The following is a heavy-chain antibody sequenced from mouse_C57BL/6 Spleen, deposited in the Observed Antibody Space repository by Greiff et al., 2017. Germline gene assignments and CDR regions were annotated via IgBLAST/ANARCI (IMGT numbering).Heavy chain of an antibody. J-gene: IGHJ2*01. V-gene: IGHV14-1*01. CDR3: ATILYFLYLDY. CDR2: IEPEDGDT. Sequence: VQLQQSGAELVRPGASVKLSCTASGYNFTDYYMHWVKQSPGQGLEWIGKIEPEDGDTDYDPKFKGKATMTADTSSSTAYMQLSSLTSEDSAVYYCATILYFLYLDYWGQGTTVTVSS. D-gene: IGHD2-12*01. CDR1: GYNFTDYY.